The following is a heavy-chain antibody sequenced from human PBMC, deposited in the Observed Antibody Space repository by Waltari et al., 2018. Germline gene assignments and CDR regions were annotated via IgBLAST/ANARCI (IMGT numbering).Heavy chain of an antibody. J-gene: IGHJ3*02. V-gene: IGHV4-59*01. CDR2: IYYSGST. Sequence: QVQLQESGPGLVKPSETLSLTCTVSGGSISSYYWSWIRPPPGKGLEWIGYIYYSGSTNYNPSLKSRVTISVDTSKNQFSLKLSSVTAADTAVYYCARDGDGITGTTGAFDIWGQGTMVTVSS. CDR3: ARDGDGITGTTGAFDI. CDR1: GGSISSYY. D-gene: IGHD1-7*01.